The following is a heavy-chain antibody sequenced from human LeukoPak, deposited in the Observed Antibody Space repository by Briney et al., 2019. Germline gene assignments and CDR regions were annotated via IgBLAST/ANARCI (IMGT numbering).Heavy chain of an antibody. CDR1: GFTFTNYG. V-gene: IGHV3-30*04. Sequence: PGGSLRLSCVVSGFTFTNYGMHWVRQAPGKGLDWVASIAYDGSNENYAESVKGRFTISRDNSKNTLFLQLNSLRAEDTAVYYCARPSGSVIIFGVVDYFDYWGQGSLVTVSS. D-gene: IGHD3-3*01. J-gene: IGHJ4*02. CDR2: IAYDGSNE. CDR3: ARPSGSVIIFGVVDYFDY.